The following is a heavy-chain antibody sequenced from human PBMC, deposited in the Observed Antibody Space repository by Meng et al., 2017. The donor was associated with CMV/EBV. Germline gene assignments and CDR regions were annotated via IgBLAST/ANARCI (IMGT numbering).Heavy chain of an antibody. D-gene: IGHD5-18*01. CDR1: AFTFSSYA. Sequence: GESLKISCAPSAFTFSSYAMHWVHQAPGRGLEWVAVISYDGSNKYYVDSVKGRFTISSDNTKNTLYLQMNSMRAEDTTVYYCAGDRSSYYYYYSMDVWGQGTTVTVSS. CDR3: AGDRSSYYYYYSMDV. J-gene: IGHJ6*02. CDR2: ISYDGSNK. V-gene: IGHV3-30*04.